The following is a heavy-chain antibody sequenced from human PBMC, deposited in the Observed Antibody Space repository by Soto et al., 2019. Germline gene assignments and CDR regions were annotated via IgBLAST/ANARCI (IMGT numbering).Heavy chain of an antibody. CDR1: GFSFTSYW. V-gene: IGHV3-7*01. CDR3: AREDFYRFDY. CDR2: IKEDGSAK. Sequence: EVQLVESGGGLVQPGGSLRVSCAASGFSFTSYWMSWVRQAPGKGLEWVANIKEDGSAKYYLDSVKGRFTISRDNAKNSLYLQMSSLRAEDTAVYHCAREDFYRFDYWGQGNLVTVSS. J-gene: IGHJ4*02.